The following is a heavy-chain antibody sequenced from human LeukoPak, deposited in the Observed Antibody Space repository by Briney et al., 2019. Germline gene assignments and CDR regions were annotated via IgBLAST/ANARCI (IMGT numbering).Heavy chain of an antibody. CDR3: ARAVDGYCSGGSCYGYGY. Sequence: PGGSLRLSCAASGFTFSSYSMNWVRQAPGKGLEWVSYISSSSSTIYYADSVKGRFTISRDNAKNSLYLQMNSLRAEDTAVYYCARAVDGYCSGGSCYGYGYWGQGTLVTVSS. CDR2: ISSSSSTI. D-gene: IGHD2-15*01. J-gene: IGHJ4*02. CDR1: GFTFSSYS. V-gene: IGHV3-48*01.